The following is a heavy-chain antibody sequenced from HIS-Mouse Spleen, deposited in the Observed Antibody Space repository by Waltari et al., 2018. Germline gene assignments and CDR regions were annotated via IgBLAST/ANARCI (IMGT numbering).Heavy chain of an antibody. Sequence: QLQLQESGPGLVKPSETLSLTCTVSGRSITSRRYYWGWLRPTPGKGLEWIGSIYYSGSTYYNPSLKSRVTISVDTSKNQFSLKLSSVTAADTAVYYCAREIPYSSSWYDWYFDLWGRGTLVTVSS. V-gene: IGHV4-39*07. CDR2: IYYSGST. D-gene: IGHD6-13*01. CDR1: GRSITSRRYY. J-gene: IGHJ2*01. CDR3: AREIPYSSSWYDWYFDL.